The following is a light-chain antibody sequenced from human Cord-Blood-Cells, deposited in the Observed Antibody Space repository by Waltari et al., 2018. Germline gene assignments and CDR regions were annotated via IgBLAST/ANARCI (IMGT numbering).Light chain of an antibody. J-gene: IGKJ1*01. CDR2: AAS. Sequence: DIQMTQSPSSLSAYVGDRVTITCRASQSISSYLNWYQQKPGKAPKLLIYAASSLKSGVPSRFSGSGSGTDFTLTISSLQPEDFATYYCQQSYSTPWTFGQGTKVEIK. CDR3: QQSYSTPWT. CDR1: QSISSY. V-gene: IGKV1-39*01.